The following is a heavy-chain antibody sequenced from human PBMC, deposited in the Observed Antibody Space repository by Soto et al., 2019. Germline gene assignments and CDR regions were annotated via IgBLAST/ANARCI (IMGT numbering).Heavy chain of an antibody. D-gene: IGHD6-13*01. V-gene: IGHV3-11*05. CDR1: GFTFSDYY. CDR3: ARGRGAAAGYFDF. J-gene: IGHJ4*02. Sequence: QVQLVESGGGLVKPGGSLRLSCAVSGFTFSDYYMTWIRQAPGKGLEWVSYISSSTSHTNYADSVKGRFTISRDNAKNSLFLRMNSLRAEDTSVYYCARGRGAAAGYFDFWGQGTLVTVSS. CDR2: ISSSTSHT.